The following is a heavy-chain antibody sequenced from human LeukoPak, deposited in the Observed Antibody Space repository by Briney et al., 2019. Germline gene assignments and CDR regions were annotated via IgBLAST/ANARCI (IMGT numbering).Heavy chain of an antibody. CDR3: ARIDYGGGYYYYYYYYMDV. CDR2: TYYSGST. Sequence: SETLSLTCTVSGGSISSSSYYWGWIRQPPGKGLEWIGSTYYSGSTYYNPSLKSRVTISVDTSKNQFSLKLSSVTAADTAVYYCARIDYGGGYYYYYYYYMDVWGKGTTVTVSS. J-gene: IGHJ6*03. D-gene: IGHD3-16*01. V-gene: IGHV4-39*01. CDR1: GGSISSSSYY.